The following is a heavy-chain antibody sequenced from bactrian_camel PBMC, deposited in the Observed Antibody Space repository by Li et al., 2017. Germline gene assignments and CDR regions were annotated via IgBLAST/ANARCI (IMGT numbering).Heavy chain of an antibody. CDR2: LSPGGVSS. V-gene: IGHV3S54*01. D-gene: IGHD3*01. CDR1: GAIYCRYD. Sequence: HVQLVESGGGSVEAGGSLRLSCAASGAIYCRYDMSWYRQAPGKEREFVSALSPGGVSSVYANSVKGRFTISRDNAKDTLYLQMNSLKIEDTAVYYCALGSSRQATMTAQGKGTQVTVS. J-gene: IGHJ4*01.